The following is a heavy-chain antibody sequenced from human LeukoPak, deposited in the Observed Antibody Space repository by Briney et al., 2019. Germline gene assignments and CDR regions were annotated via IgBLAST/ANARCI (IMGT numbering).Heavy chain of an antibody. D-gene: IGHD3-22*01. J-gene: IGHJ3*02. CDR1: GGSISSYY. Sequence: SETLSLTCTVSGGSISSYYWSWIRQPPGKGLEWIGYIYYSGSTNYNHSLKGRVTISVDTSKNQFSLKLSSVTAADTAVYFCARGPYSYDSSGAFDIWGQGTMVTVSS. CDR3: ARGPYSYDSSGAFDI. V-gene: IGHV4-59*08. CDR2: IYYSGST.